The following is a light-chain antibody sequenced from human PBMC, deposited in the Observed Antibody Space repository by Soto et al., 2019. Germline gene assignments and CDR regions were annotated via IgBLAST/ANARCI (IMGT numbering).Light chain of an antibody. V-gene: IGLV2-14*01. J-gene: IGLJ1*01. CDR3: SSYTSSSTACV. Sequence: QSALTQPASVSGSPGQSITISCTGTSSDVGGYNYVSWYQQHPGKAPKLMIYDVSNRPSGVSNRFSGSKSGNTASLTISGRQADDEAAYYCSSYTSSSTACVFGTGTKLTVL. CDR2: DVS. CDR1: SSDVGGYNY.